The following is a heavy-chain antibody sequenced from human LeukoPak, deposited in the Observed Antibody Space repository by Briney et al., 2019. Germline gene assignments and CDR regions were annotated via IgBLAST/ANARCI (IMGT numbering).Heavy chain of an antibody. CDR3: AKDLGVVVPAAVQGWFDP. D-gene: IGHD2-2*02. Sequence: GSLRLSCAASGFTFSSYAMSWVRQAPGKGLEWVSAISGSGGNTYYADSVKGRFTISRDNSKNTLYLQMNSLRAEGTAVYYCAKDLGVVVPAAVQGWFDPWGQGTLVTVSS. V-gene: IGHV3-23*01. CDR1: GFTFSSYA. CDR2: ISGSGGNT. J-gene: IGHJ5*02.